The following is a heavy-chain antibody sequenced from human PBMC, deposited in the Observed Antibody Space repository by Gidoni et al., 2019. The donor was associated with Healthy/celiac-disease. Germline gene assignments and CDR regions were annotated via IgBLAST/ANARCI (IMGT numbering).Heavy chain of an antibody. CDR2: ISGSGGST. CDR3: AKEGVIRRPDY. V-gene: IGHV3-23*01. D-gene: IGHD4-17*01. CDR1: GSPFSRYA. J-gene: IGHJ4*02. Sequence: EVQLLESGGGLVQPGGFLRLPCAPPGSPFSRYAMSWVRQAPGKGLEWVSAISGSGGSTYYADSVKGRFTISRDNSKNTLYLQMNSLRAEDTAVYYCAKEGVIRRPDYWGQGTLVTVSS.